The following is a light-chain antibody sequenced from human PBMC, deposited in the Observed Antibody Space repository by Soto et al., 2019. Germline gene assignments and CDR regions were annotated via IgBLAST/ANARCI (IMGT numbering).Light chain of an antibody. CDR1: SGDIGAYNY. CDR2: EVN. J-gene: IGLJ3*02. CDR3: GEHSGSNTLV. V-gene: IGLV2-8*01. Sequence: QSVLTQSPSASASPGQSVTISCTGSSGDIGAYNYVSWYQRHPGKAPKLIIYEVNKRPSGVPDRFSGSKSGITASLTVSGLQADDEADYYCGEHSGSNTLVFGGGTKLTVL.